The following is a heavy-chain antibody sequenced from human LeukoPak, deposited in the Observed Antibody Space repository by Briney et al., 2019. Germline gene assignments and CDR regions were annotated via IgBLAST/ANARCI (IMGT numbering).Heavy chain of an antibody. V-gene: IGHV3-30*02. D-gene: IGHD6-19*01. CDR2: IRYDGSNK. Sequence: GGSLRLSCAPSGFTFSSYGMHWVGQAPGKGLEWVAFIRYDGSNKYYADSVKGRFTISRDNSKNTLYLQMNSLRAEDTAVYYCAKIRAVAAHFDYWGQGTLVTVSS. CDR1: GFTFSSYG. J-gene: IGHJ4*02. CDR3: AKIRAVAAHFDY.